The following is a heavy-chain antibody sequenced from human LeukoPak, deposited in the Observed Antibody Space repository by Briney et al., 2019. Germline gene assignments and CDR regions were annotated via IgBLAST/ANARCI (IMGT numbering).Heavy chain of an antibody. CDR1: GFTVSSNY. D-gene: IGHD6-19*01. J-gene: IGHJ6*02. CDR2: IYSGGST. Sequence: PGGSLRLSCAASGFTVSSNYMSWVRQAPGKGLEWVSVIYSGGSTYYADSVKGRFTISRDNSKNTLYLQMNSLRAEDTAVYYCARSKAVAATYYYYGMDVWGQGTTVTVSS. CDR3: ARSKAVAATYYYYGMDV. V-gene: IGHV3-53*05.